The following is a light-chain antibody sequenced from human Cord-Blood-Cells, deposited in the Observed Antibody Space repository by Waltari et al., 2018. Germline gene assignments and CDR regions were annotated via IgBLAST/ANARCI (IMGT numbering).Light chain of an antibody. J-gene: IGLJ2*01. Sequence: SSELTQDPAVSVALGQTLRITCQGDSLRSYYASWYQQKPGQAPVLVIYGKNNRPSGIPGRFSGSSSGNTASLTITGAQAEDDADYYCNSRDSSGNHVVFGGGTKLTVL. CDR2: GKN. CDR1: SLRSYY. CDR3: NSRDSSGNHVV. V-gene: IGLV3-19*01.